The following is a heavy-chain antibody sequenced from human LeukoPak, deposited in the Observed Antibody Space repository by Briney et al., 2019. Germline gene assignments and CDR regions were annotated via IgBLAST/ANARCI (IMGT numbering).Heavy chain of an antibody. D-gene: IGHD3-22*01. CDR3: ARGYSYYYDSSGYSFDY. CDR1: GYTFTSNY. V-gene: IGHV1-46*01. CDR2: ISPSGGST. Sequence: ASVKVSCKAFGYTFTSNYMHWVRQAPGQGPEWMGVISPSGGSTNYAQKFQGRVTITADESTSTAYMELSSLRSEDTAVYYCARGYSYYYDSSGYSFDYWGQGTLVTVSS. J-gene: IGHJ4*02.